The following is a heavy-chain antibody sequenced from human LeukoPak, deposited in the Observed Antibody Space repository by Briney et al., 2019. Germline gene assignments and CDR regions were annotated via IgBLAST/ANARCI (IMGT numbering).Heavy chain of an antibody. CDR3: ARDLRYYYGSGSYYGPFEY. CDR2: MSNDGSIE. CDR1: GLTFSTYV. V-gene: IGHV3-30*03. J-gene: IGHJ4*02. Sequence: TGGSLRLSCAASGLTFSTYVMHWVRQAPGKGLEWVALMSNDGSIEFYADSVKGRFTLSRDNSKNTLYLQMSSLRADDTAVYFCARDLRYYYGSGSYYGPFEYWGQGTLVTVSS. D-gene: IGHD3-10*01.